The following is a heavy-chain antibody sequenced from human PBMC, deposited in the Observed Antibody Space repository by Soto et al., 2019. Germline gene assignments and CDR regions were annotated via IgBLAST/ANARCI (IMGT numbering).Heavy chain of an antibody. J-gene: IGHJ6*02. CDR2: IYYSGST. D-gene: IGHD1-26*01. Sequence: PSETLSLTCTVSGGSISSYYWSWIRQPPGKGLEWIGYIYYSGSTNYNPSLKSRVTISVDTSKNQFSLKLSSVTAADTAVYYCARDNXRGVGAPGYYYYYGMDVWGQGTTVTVSS. CDR1: GGSISSYY. CDR3: ARDNXRGVGAPGYYYYYGMDV. V-gene: IGHV4-59*01.